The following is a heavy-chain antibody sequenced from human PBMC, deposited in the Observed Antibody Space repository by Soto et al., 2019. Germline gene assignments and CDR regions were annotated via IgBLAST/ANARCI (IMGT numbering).Heavy chain of an antibody. V-gene: IGHV3-23*01. CDR2: ISGSGGST. CDR3: AKDQLYIRGVIHNWFDP. J-gene: IGHJ5*02. Sequence: PGGSLRLSCAASGLTFSSYAMSWVRQAPGKGLEWVSAISGSGGSTYYADSVKGRFTISRDNSKNTLYLQMNSLRAEDTAVYCCAKDQLYIRGVIHNWFDPWGQGT. CDR1: GLTFSSYA. D-gene: IGHD3-10*02.